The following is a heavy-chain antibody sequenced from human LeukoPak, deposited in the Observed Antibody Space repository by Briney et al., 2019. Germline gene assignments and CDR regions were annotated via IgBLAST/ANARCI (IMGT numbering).Heavy chain of an antibody. J-gene: IGHJ3*02. Sequence: GESLKISCKCSGYSFTSYWIGWVRQMPGKCLEWMGILYPGDSDPRYSPSFQGQVTISADKSISSAYLQWSSLKASDTAMYYCARLPTGIDAFDIWGQGTMVTVSS. D-gene: IGHD3-9*01. CDR3: ARLPTGIDAFDI. V-gene: IGHV5-51*01. CDR1: GYSFTSYW. CDR2: LYPGDSDP.